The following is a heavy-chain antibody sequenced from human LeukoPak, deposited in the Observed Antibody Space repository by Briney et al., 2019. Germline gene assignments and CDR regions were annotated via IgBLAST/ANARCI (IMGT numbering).Heavy chain of an antibody. D-gene: IGHD1-14*01. V-gene: IGHV3-23*01. Sequence: GGSLRLSCAASGLTFYSYGMGWVRQAPGKGLEWVSGISGSGDTTYYADSVKGRFTISRDNSKNTLYLQMNSLGGEDTAVYYCAKGHSAHGTGFDCWGQGTLVAVSS. CDR3: AKGHSAHGTGFDC. J-gene: IGHJ4*02. CDR2: ISGSGDTT. CDR1: GLTFYSYG.